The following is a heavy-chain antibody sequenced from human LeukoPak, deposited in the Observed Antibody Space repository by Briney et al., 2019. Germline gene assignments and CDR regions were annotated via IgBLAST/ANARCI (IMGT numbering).Heavy chain of an antibody. D-gene: IGHD2-2*01. V-gene: IGHV4-31*02. CDR3: ARGRRELKYAPDY. CDR2: IYYTAGA. J-gene: IGHJ4*02. Sequence: NWLRQHPGKGPEWIAYIYYTAGAYYNPSLESRVSISLDASENQFSLKLSSVTAADTAVYYCARGRRELKYAPDYWGQGTLVTVSS.